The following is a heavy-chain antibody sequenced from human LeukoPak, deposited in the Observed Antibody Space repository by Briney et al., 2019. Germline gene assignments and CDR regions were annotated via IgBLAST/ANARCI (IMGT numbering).Heavy chain of an antibody. CDR2: ISSSSSYI. Sequence: GGSLRLSCAASGFTFSSYSMNWVRQAPGKGLEWVSSISSSSSYIYYADSVKGRFTISRDNSKNTLYLQMNSLRAEDTAVYYCAKAGYSYGYEYFDYWGQGTLVTVSS. D-gene: IGHD5-18*01. V-gene: IGHV3-21*01. J-gene: IGHJ4*02. CDR3: AKAGYSYGYEYFDY. CDR1: GFTFSSYS.